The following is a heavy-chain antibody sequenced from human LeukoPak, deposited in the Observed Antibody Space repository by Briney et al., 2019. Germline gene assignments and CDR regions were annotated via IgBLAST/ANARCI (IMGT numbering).Heavy chain of an antibody. D-gene: IGHD3-22*01. CDR1: GGSFSGYY. CDR2: INHSGST. V-gene: IGHV4-34*01. CDR3: ARGGYYDSSGYYYVLDY. Sequence: SETLSLTCAVYGGSFSGYYWSWIRQPPGKGLEWIGEINHSGSTNYNPFLKSRVTISVDTSKNQFSLKLSSVTAADTAVYYCARGGYYDSSGYYYVLDYWGQGTLVTVSS. J-gene: IGHJ4*02.